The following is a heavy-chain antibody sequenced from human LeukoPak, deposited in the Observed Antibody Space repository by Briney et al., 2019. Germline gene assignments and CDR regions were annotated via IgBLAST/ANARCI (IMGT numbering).Heavy chain of an antibody. J-gene: IGHJ4*02. CDR2: IYYSGST. D-gene: IGHD4-17*01. CDR3: ARLTTVTTYYFDY. CDR1: GGSISSGDYY. Sequence: PSQTLSLACTVSGGSISSGDYYWSWIRQPPGKGLEWIGYIYYSGSTYDNPSLKSRVTISVDTSKNQFSLKLSSVTAADTAVYYWARLTTVTTYYFDYWGQGTLVTVSS. V-gene: IGHV4-30-4*01.